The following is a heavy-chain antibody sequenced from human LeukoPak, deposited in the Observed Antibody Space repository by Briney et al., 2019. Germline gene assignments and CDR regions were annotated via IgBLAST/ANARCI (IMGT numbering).Heavy chain of an antibody. CDR2: INHSGST. CDR3: ARRGTEYYDSSGYYRTHFDY. CDR1: GGSFSGYY. Sequence: SETLSLTCAVYGGSFSGYYWSWIRQPPEKGLEWIGEINHSGSTNYNPSLKSRVTISVDTSKNQFSLKLSSVTAADTAVYYCARRGTEYYDSSGYYRTHFDYWGQGTLVTVSS. V-gene: IGHV4-34*01. J-gene: IGHJ4*02. D-gene: IGHD3-22*01.